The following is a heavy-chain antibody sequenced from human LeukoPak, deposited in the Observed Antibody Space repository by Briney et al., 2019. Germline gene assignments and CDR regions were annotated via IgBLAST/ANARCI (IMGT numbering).Heavy chain of an antibody. CDR1: GYTFTSYD. D-gene: IGHD3-16*02. Sequence: ASVKVSCKASGYTFTSYDIDWVRQATGQGLEWMGWMNPNSGNTGYAQKFQGRVTMTRNTSISTAYMELSSLRSEDTAVYYCASGVVHYDYVWGSYRSYNWFDPWGQGTLVTVSS. J-gene: IGHJ5*02. V-gene: IGHV1-8*01. CDR2: MNPNSGNT. CDR3: ASGVVHYDYVWGSYRSYNWFDP.